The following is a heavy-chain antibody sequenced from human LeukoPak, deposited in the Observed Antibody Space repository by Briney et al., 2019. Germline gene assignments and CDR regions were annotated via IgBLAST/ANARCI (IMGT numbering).Heavy chain of an antibody. CDR2: ISHSGNT. J-gene: IGHJ5*02. V-gene: IGHV4-34*01. CDR1: GGSFSGYY. D-gene: IGHD6-19*01. CDR3: ARGQARLSWFDP. Sequence: PSETLSLTCAVYGGSFSGYYWSWIRQPPGKGLKWIGSISHSGNTYYNPSLKSRVTISVDTSKNQFSLKLSSVTAADTAVYYCARGQARLSWFDPWGQGTLVTVSS.